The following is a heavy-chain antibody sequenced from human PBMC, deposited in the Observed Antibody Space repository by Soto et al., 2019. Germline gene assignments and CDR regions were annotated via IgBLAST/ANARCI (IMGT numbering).Heavy chain of an antibody. J-gene: IGHJ4*02. CDR2: ISSSSTYI. Sequence: GGSLRLSCAASGFTFSDYYMSWIRQAPGKGLEWVSYISSSSTYINNADSVKGRFTISRDNAKNSLYLQMNSLRPEDTGVYYCARVKEGGYREFDFWGQGTLVTVSS. CDR1: GFTFSDYY. V-gene: IGHV3-11*05. D-gene: IGHD3-22*01. CDR3: ARVKEGGYREFDF.